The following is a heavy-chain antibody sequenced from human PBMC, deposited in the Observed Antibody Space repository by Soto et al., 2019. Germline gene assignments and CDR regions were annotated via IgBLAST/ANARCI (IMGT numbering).Heavy chain of an antibody. CDR1: GGSISSGGYS. CDR2: IYYSGST. V-gene: IGHV4-61*08. D-gene: IGHD5-18*01. J-gene: IGHJ4*02. CDR3: ARSTGYGDSYFDY. Sequence: SETLSLTCAVSGGSISSGGYSWSWIRQPPGKGLEWIGYIYYSGSTNYNPSLKSRVTISVDTSKNQFSLKLTSVTAADTAVYYCARSTGYGDSYFDYWGRGTLVTVSS.